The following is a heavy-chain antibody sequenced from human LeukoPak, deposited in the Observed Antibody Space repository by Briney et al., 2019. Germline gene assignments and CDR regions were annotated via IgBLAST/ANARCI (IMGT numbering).Heavy chain of an antibody. CDR3: ARGGYYDSSGYYRN. CDR1: GYTFTGYY. V-gene: IGHV1-2*02. J-gene: IGHJ4*02. CDR2: INPNSGGT. Sequence: ASVKVSCKASGYTFTGYYMHWVRQAHGQGLEWMGWINPNSGGTNYAQKFQGRVTMTRDTSISTAYMELSRLRSDDTAVYYCARGGYYDSSGYYRNWGQGTLVTVSS. D-gene: IGHD3-22*01.